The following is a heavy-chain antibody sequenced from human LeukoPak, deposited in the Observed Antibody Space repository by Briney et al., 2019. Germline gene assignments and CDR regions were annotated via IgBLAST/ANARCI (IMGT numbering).Heavy chain of an antibody. V-gene: IGHV4-34*01. CDR2: INHSGST. CDR3: ARGRILLKYYYDSSGYYYDY. CDR1: GGSFSGYY. J-gene: IGHJ4*02. D-gene: IGHD3-22*01. Sequence: SETPSLTCAVYGGSFSGYYWSWIRQPPGKGLEWIGEINHSGSTNYNPSLKSRVTISVDTSKNQFSLKLSSVTAADTAVYYCARGRILLKYYYDSSGYYYDYWGQGTLVTVSS.